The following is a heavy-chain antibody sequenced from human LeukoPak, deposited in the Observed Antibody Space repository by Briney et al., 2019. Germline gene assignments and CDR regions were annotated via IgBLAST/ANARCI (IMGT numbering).Heavy chain of an antibody. Sequence: AESLSLTCAVSGFPFTNAWMSWGCHGPGQGLEWVCRIKSNTDGGTADYAAPVRGRFTMWRDDARSALYLQMNSLQTEDTAVYYCTPDLMDVWGKGTTVTVSS. CDR1: GFPFTNAW. J-gene: IGHJ6*03. CDR3: TPDLMDV. CDR2: IKSNTDGGTA. V-gene: IGHV3-15*01.